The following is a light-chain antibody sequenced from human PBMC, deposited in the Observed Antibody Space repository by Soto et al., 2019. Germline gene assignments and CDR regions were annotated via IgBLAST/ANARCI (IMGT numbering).Light chain of an antibody. V-gene: IGKV3-15*01. Sequence: SVLTQSPGTLSLSPGERATLSCRASQSVSNNYLAWYQQKPGQAPRLLIYGASTRAAGIPARFSGSGSGTEFTLTIRSLQSEDFAVYYCQQYDNWPPLTLGGGATADIK. J-gene: IGKJ4*01. CDR2: GAS. CDR3: QQYDNWPPLT. CDR1: QSVSNN.